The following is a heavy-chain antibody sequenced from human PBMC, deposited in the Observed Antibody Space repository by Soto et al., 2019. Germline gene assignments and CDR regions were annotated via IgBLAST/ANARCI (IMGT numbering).Heavy chain of an antibody. CDR2: IWYDGSNK. J-gene: IGHJ4*02. V-gene: IGHV3-33*01. CDR3: ARNNRGDLGTTTGADFDY. Sequence: QVQLVESGGGVVQPGRSLRLSCAASGFTFRTYGMHWVRQAPGKGLAWVAVIWYDGSNKYYADSVQGRFTISRDNSMNTLYLKMNSLRAEDTAVYYCARNNRGDLGTTTGADFDYWGQGTLVTVSS. D-gene: IGHD1-26*01. CDR1: GFTFRTYG.